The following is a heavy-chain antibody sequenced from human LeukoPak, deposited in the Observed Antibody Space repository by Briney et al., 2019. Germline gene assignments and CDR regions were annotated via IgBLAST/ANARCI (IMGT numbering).Heavy chain of an antibody. Sequence: SETLSLTCTVSGGSISSYYWSWIRQPAGKGLEWIGRIYSTGSTNYNPSLKSRVTMSVDTSKNQFTLMLRSVTAADTAVYYCARQIASAGTAGFDFWGQGALVTVSS. CDR1: GGSISSYY. CDR3: ARQIASAGTAGFDF. V-gene: IGHV4-4*07. D-gene: IGHD6-13*01. CDR2: IYSTGST. J-gene: IGHJ4*02.